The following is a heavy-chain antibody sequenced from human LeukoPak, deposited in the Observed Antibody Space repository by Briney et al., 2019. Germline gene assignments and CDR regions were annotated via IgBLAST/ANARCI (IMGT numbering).Heavy chain of an antibody. CDR2: IIETGASP. Sequence: GGSLRLSCAASGFSFSLYAMNWVRQAPGKGLEWVSTIIETGASPYYADSVRGRFTVSRDSSKNMFYLQMNSLRAEDTAIYYCARRGAGNGGLDYWGQGTLVTVSS. J-gene: IGHJ4*02. V-gene: IGHV3-23*01. CDR3: ARRGAGNGGLDY. D-gene: IGHD6-19*01. CDR1: GFSFSLYA.